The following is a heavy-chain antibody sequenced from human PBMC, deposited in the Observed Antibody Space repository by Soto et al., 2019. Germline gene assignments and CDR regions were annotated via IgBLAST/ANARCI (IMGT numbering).Heavy chain of an antibody. CDR3: ARDGWNSGGPFDI. V-gene: IGHV1-18*01. D-gene: IGHD1-7*01. CDR1: GYIFTDYG. CDR2: ISAKSGNS. Sequence: QVQLVQSGAEVKKPGASVKVSCKASGYIFTDYGITWVRQAPGQGLEYMGWISAKSGNSNYAQRLQGRVTMTTDTSTSTAYMELRSLRSDDTAVYYCARDGWNSGGPFDIWGHGTMVSVSS. J-gene: IGHJ3*02.